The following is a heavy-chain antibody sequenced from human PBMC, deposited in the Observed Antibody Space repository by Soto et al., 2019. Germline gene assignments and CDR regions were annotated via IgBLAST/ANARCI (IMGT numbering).Heavy chain of an antibody. Sequence: QVQLVESGGGVVQPGRSLRLSCAASGFTFSSYGMHWVRQAPGKGLEWVAVISYDGSNKYYADSVKGRFTVSRDNSKNTLYLQMNSLRAEDTAVYYCAKELHDYGDYTENYCDYWGQGTLVTVSS. D-gene: IGHD4-17*01. J-gene: IGHJ4*02. CDR1: GFTFSSYG. CDR2: ISYDGSNK. CDR3: AKELHDYGDYTENYCDY. V-gene: IGHV3-30*18.